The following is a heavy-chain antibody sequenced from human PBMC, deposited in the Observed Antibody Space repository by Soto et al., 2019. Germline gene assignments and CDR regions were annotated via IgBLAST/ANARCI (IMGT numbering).Heavy chain of an antibody. J-gene: IGHJ4*02. CDR2: IDYSGNI. D-gene: IGHD1-1*01. Sequence: PSETLSLTCNASGGSITSSGSAWGWIRQSPGKGLEWIGTIDYSGNIYYIPSLKSRITISVDTSKNQISLKLSSVTAADTAVYYCARHIHNQSFEYYFDSWGQGTLVTVSS. CDR1: GGSITSSGSA. CDR3: ARHIHNQSFEYYFDS. V-gene: IGHV4-39*01.